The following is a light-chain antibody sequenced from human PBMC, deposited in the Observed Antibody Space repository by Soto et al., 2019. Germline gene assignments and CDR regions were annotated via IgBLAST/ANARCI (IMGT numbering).Light chain of an antibody. CDR1: SSNIGSNY. J-gene: IGLJ1*01. CDR3: AAWDDSLSGLYV. CDR2: RNN. V-gene: IGLV1-47*01. Sequence: QPVLTQPPSASGTPGQRVTISCSGSSSNIGSNYVYWYQQLPGTAPKLLIYRNNQRPSGVPDRFSGSKSGTSASLAISGLQSEDEADYYCAAWDDSLSGLYVFGTGTQLTVL.